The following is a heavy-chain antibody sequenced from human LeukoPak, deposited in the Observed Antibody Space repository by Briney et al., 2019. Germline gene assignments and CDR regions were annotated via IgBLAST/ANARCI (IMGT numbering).Heavy chain of an antibody. D-gene: IGHD7-27*01. J-gene: IGHJ4*02. Sequence: GGSLRLSCAASGFTFSSYSMNWVRQAPGKGLEWVSSISSSNSYIYYADSVKGRFTISRDNAKNSLYLQMNSLRAEDTAVYYCARDSENSNWVYYFDYWGQGTLVTVSS. V-gene: IGHV3-21*01. CDR1: GFTFSSYS. CDR3: ARDSENSNWVYYFDY. CDR2: ISSSNSYI.